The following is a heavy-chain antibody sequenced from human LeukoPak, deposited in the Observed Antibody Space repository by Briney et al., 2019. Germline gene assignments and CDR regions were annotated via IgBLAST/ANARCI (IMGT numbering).Heavy chain of an antibody. CDR2: MNPNSGNT. D-gene: IGHD6-13*01. V-gene: IGHV1-8*01. CDR3: ARGPYSSSWARFYYMDV. CDR1: GYTFTSYD. J-gene: IGHJ6*03. Sequence: ASVKVSCKASGYTFTSYDINWVRQATGQGLEWMGWMNPNSGNTGYAQKFQGRVAMTRNTSISTAYMELSSLRSEDTAVYYCARGPYSSSWARFYYMDVWGKGTTVTISS.